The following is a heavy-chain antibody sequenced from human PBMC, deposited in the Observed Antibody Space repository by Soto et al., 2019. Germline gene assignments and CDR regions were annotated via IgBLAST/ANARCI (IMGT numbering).Heavy chain of an antibody. CDR1: GGTFSSYA. J-gene: IGHJ3*02. CDR3: AGGGDHYYDSSGHAFDI. Sequence: EASVKVSCKASGGTFSSYAINWVREAPGQGLEWMGGIIPIFGTANYAQKFQGRVTITADESTSTAYMELSSLRSEDTAVYYCAGGGDHYYDSSGHAFDIWGQGTMVTVSS. V-gene: IGHV1-69*13. CDR2: IIPIFGTA. D-gene: IGHD3-22*01.